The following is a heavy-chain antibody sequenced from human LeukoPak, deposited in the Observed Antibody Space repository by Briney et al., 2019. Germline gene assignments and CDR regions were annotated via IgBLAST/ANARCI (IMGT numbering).Heavy chain of an antibody. CDR2: ISSSGSAI. D-gene: IGHD1-1*01. J-gene: IGHJ5*02. CDR1: GFVFSTYE. Sequence: GGSLRLSCAASGFVFSTYEMNWVRQAPGKGLEWISYISSSGSAIHYADSVKGRFIISRDNAKNSLSLQMNSLRVEDTAVYYCAAERVDWFDPWGQGTLVTVSS. CDR3: AAERVDWFDP. V-gene: IGHV3-48*03.